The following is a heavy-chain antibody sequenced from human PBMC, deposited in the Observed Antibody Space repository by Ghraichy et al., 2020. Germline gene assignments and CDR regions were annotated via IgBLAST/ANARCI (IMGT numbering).Heavy chain of an antibody. Sequence: ASVKVSCKASGYTFISEAIHWVRQAPGQRLEWMGWINVGNGNTKYSQNFQGRVTFTRDTSATTAYMDLSSLRSEDSAMYYCASQYHSGWPDVDSWGQGTLVTVSS. CDR1: GYTFISEA. V-gene: IGHV1-3*01. J-gene: IGHJ4*02. CDR2: INVGNGNT. D-gene: IGHD5-12*01. CDR3: ASQYHSGWPDVDS.